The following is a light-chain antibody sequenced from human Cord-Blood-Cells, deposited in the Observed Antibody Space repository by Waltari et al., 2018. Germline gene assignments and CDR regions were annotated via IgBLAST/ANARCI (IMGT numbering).Light chain of an antibody. CDR1: SSDVGGYNY. CDR3: SSYTSSSTWV. Sequence: QSALTQPASVSGSPGQSITISCTGTSSDVGGYNYVSWYQQHPGKAPKLMIYDVINRPSVVSKRFSGSKSGNTASLTISGLQAEDEADYYCSSYTSSSTWVFGGGTKLTVL. J-gene: IGLJ3*02. V-gene: IGLV2-14*01. CDR2: DVI.